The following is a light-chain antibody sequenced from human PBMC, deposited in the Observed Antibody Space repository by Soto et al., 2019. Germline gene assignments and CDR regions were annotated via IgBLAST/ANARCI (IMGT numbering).Light chain of an antibody. Sequence: EIVLTQSPGTLSLSPGERATLSCRASQSVSSSYLAWNQQKPGQAPRLLIYGASSRDTGIPDRFSGSGSGTDFTLTISRLEPEDYAVYYCQQYGSSPPYTFGLGTKLEIK. J-gene: IGKJ2*01. V-gene: IGKV3-20*01. CDR1: QSVSSSY. CDR2: GAS. CDR3: QQYGSSPPYT.